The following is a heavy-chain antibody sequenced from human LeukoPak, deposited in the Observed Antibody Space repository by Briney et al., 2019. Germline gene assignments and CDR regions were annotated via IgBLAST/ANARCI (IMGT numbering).Heavy chain of an antibody. CDR1: GFTFDDYG. CDR3: ARDSTPWTSHYYYYMDA. CDR2: INWNGGST. V-gene: IGHV3-20*04. J-gene: IGHJ6*03. D-gene: IGHD4-23*01. Sequence: GGSLRFSCAASGFTFDDYGMSWVRQAPGKGLEWVSGINWNGGSTGYADSVKGRFTISRDNAKNSLYLQMNSLRAEDTALYYCARDSTPWTSHYYYYMDAWGKGTTVTVSS.